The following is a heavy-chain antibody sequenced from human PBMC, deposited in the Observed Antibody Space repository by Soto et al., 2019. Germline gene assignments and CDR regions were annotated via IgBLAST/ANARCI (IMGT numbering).Heavy chain of an antibody. CDR2: ISAYNGNT. D-gene: IGHD3-10*01. Sequence: QVQLVQSGAEVKKPGASVKVSCKASGYTFTSYGISWVRQAPGQGLEWMGWISAYNGNTNYAQKLQGRVTMTTDTSTSTAYMELRSLRSDDTAVYYCASSDRITMVWGVFAYWGQGTLVTVSS. V-gene: IGHV1-18*01. CDR3: ASSDRITMVWGVFAY. J-gene: IGHJ4*02. CDR1: GYTFTSYG.